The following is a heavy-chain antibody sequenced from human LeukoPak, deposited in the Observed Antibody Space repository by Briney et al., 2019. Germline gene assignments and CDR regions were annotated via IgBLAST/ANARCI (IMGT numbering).Heavy chain of an antibody. CDR3: TREAGSDGNIVVVPAATPTPQGPFDI. Sequence: GASVKVSCKASGYTFTGYYMHWVRQAPGQGLEWMGWINPNSGGTNYAQKFQGRVTMTRDTSISTAYMELSRLRSEDTAVYYCTREAGSDGNIVVVPAATPTPQGPFDIWGQGTLVTVSS. CDR1: GYTFTGYY. CDR2: INPNSGGT. J-gene: IGHJ3*02. V-gene: IGHV1-2*02. D-gene: IGHD2-2*02.